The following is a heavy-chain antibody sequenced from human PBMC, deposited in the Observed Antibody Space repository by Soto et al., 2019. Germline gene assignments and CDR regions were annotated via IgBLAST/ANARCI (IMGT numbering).Heavy chain of an antibody. CDR2: IKQDGSEK. CDR1: GFTFSSYW. CDR3: ARDFDYGDYQYFDY. Sequence: GGSLRLSCAASGFTFSSYWMSWVRQAPGKGLEWVANIKQDGSEKYYVDSVKGRFTISRDNAKNSLYLQMNSLRAEDTAVYYCARDFDYGDYQYFDYWGQGTLVTVSS. V-gene: IGHV3-7*03. D-gene: IGHD4-17*01. J-gene: IGHJ4*02.